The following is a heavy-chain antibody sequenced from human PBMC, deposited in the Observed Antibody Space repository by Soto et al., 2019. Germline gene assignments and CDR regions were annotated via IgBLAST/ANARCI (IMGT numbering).Heavy chain of an antibody. CDR3: ARVAVSGALGFDY. J-gene: IGHJ4*02. D-gene: IGHD6-19*01. CDR2: ISGSGSTL. Sequence: EVQLVESGGGLVQPGGSLRLSCGASGFTFSSYEMTWVRLSPGKGLEWVSYISGSGSTLYHADSVKGRFSISRDNARNSLYLQMHSLRSEDTAVYYCARVAVSGALGFDYWGQGTVVTVSS. CDR1: GFTFSSYE. V-gene: IGHV3-48*03.